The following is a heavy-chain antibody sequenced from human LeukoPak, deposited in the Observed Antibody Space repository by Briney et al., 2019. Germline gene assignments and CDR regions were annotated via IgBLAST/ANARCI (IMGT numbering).Heavy chain of an antibody. CDR3: TRPSYDSSVSGVVY. J-gene: IGHJ4*02. CDR2: IRSKANSYAT. D-gene: IGHD3-22*01. CDR1: GFTFSGSA. V-gene: IGHV3-73*01. Sequence: GGSLRLSCASSGFTFSGSAIHWVRQASGKGLEWVGRIRSKANSYATTDAASVKGRFAISRDDSKNTAYLQMNSLKTEDTAVYYCTRPSYDSSVSGVVYWGQGTLVTVSS.